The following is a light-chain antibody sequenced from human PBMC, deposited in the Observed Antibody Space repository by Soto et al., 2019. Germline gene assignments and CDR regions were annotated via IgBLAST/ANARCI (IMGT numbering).Light chain of an antibody. J-gene: IGKJ2*01. CDR3: MQALQTRYT. Sequence: DIVMTQSPLSLPVTPGEPASISCRSSQSFLHSNGYNYLDWYLQKPGQSPQLLIYLGSNRASGVADRFSSSGSGTDFTLKISRVEAEDVGVYYCMQALQTRYTFGQGTKLEIK. CDR1: QSFLHSNGYNY. V-gene: IGKV2-28*01. CDR2: LGS.